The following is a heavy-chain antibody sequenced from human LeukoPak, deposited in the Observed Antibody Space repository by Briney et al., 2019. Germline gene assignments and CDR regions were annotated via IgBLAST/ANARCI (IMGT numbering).Heavy chain of an antibody. CDR2: IYTSGST. D-gene: IGHD3-22*01. CDR1: GGSISSYY. V-gene: IGHV4-4*07. J-gene: IGHJ3*02. CDR3: ARRRSGYYDSSGYYLAFDI. Sequence: PSETLSLTCTVSGGSISSYYWSWIRQPPGKGLEWIGRIYTSGSTNYNPSLKSRVTMSVDTSKNQFSLKLSSVTAADTAVYYCARRRSGYYDSSGYYLAFDIWGQGTMVTVSS.